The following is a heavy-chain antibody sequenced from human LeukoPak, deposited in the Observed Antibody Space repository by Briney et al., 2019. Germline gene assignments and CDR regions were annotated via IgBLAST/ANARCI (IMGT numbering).Heavy chain of an antibody. CDR2: ISSSSSYI. V-gene: IGHV3-21*01. CDR1: GFTFSSYS. CDR3: ARVVGATTSAYYFDY. J-gene: IGHJ4*02. D-gene: IGHD1-26*01. Sequence: GSLRLSXAASGFTFSSYSMNWVRQAPGKGLEWDSSISSSSSYIYYADSVKGRFTISRDNAKNSLYLQMNSLRAEDTAVYYCARVVGATTSAYYFDYWGQGTLVTVSS.